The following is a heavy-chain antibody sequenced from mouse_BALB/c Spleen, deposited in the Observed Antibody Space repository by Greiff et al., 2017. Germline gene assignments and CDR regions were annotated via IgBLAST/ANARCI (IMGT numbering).Heavy chain of an antibody. J-gene: IGHJ2*01. Sequence: EVMLVESGGGLVKPGGSLKLSCAASGFTFSSYAMSWVRQSPEKRLEWVAEISSGGSYTYCPDTVTGRFTISRDNAKNTLYLEMSSLRSEDTAMYYCARETGTGGYFDYWGQGTTLTVSS. CDR2: ISSGGSYT. D-gene: IGHD4-1*01. V-gene: IGHV5-9-4*01. CDR3: ARETGTGGYFDY. CDR1: GFTFSSYA.